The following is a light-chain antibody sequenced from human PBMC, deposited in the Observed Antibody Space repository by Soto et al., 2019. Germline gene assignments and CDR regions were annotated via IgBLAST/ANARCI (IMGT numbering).Light chain of an antibody. J-gene: IGLJ2*01. CDR3: SSYTSNSPLV. CDR2: DVT. CDR1: SSDVGGYNY. Sequence: QSALTQPASVSGSPGQSITISCTGTSSDVGGYNYVSWYQQHPGKAPKLIIYDVTDRPSGVSDRFAGSKSGNTASLTISGLQAEDEANFYCSSYTSNSPLVFGGGTKLTVL. V-gene: IGLV2-14*01.